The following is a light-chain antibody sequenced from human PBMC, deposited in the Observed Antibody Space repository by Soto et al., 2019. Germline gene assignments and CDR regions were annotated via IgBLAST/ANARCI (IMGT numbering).Light chain of an antibody. CDR1: QSISSS. Sequence: DIQMTQSPSTLSASVGDRVTITCRASQSISSSLAWYQQKPGKAPKLLIFDASSLESGVPSRFNGSGSGTEFTLTISSLQPDDFATYNCQQYNSYSPYTFGQGTKLEIK. CDR2: DAS. J-gene: IGKJ2*01. V-gene: IGKV1-5*01. CDR3: QQYNSYSPYT.